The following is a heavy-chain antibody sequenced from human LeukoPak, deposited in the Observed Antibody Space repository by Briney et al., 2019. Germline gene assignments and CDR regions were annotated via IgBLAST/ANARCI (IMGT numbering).Heavy chain of an antibody. CDR3: ARRGIAYAFDI. J-gene: IGHJ3*02. CDR2: INPSGGST. CDR1: GYTFTSYY. V-gene: IGHV1-46*01. Sequence: GASVKVSCKASGYTFTSYYMHWVRQAPGQGLEWMGIINPSGGSTSYAQKFQGRVTMTRDMSTSTVYMELSSLRSEDTAVYYCARRGIAYAFDIWGQGTTVTVSS. D-gene: IGHD6-13*01.